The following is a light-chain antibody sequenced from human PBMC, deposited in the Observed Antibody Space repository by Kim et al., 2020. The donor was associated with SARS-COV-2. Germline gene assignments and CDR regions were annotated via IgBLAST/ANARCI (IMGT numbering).Light chain of an antibody. CDR2: GAS. J-gene: IGKJ4*01. CDR3: QQYYNRPFT. Sequence: EIVMTQSPATLSVSPGERATLSCRASQSVGSNLAWYQQKVGQAPRLLIYGASTRATGIPARFSGSGSGTEFTLTISSLQSEDFALYYCQQYYNRPFTFGGGTKVDIK. V-gene: IGKV3-15*01. CDR1: QSVGSN.